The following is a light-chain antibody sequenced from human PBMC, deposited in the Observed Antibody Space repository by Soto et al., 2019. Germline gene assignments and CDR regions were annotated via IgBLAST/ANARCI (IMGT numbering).Light chain of an antibody. V-gene: IGKV2-28*01. CDR2: LGS. Sequence: DIVMTQSPLSLPVTPGEPASISCRSSQSLLHSNGYNYLDWYLQKPGQSPQLLIYLGSNRASGVPARFSGSGSGTDFTLNISRVAAEDVGVYYCMQALQAAQLTFGGGTKVEIK. CDR1: QSLLHSNGYNY. CDR3: MQALQAAQLT. J-gene: IGKJ4*01.